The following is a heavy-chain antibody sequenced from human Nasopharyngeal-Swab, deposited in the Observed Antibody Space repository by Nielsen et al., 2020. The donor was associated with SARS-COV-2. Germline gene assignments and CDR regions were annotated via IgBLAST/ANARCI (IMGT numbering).Heavy chain of an antibody. CDR3: ARRRKPGGYYYGMDV. J-gene: IGHJ6*02. D-gene: IGHD1-14*01. V-gene: IGHV1-46*01. CDR2: INPSGGST. Sequence: ASVKVSCKASGYTFTSYYMHWVRQAPGQGLEWMGIINPSGGSTSYAQKFQGRVTMTRDTSTSTVYMELGSLRSEDTAVYYCARRRKPGGYYYGMDVWGQGTTVTVSS. CDR1: GYTFTSYY.